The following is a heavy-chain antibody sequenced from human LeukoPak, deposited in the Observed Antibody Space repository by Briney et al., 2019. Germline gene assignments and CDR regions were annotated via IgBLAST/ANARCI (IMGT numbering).Heavy chain of an antibody. CDR2: IDSTGST. J-gene: IGHJ3*02. Sequence: GSLRLSCVASGILVSSNYMSWVRQAPGKGLVWVSFIDSTGSTYYADSVKGRFTISRDNSRNTLYLQMNSLRVEDTAVYYCARRERLGYSYGRGTLDIWGQGTMVTVSS. D-gene: IGHD5-18*01. V-gene: IGHV3-66*01. CDR1: GILVSSNY. CDR3: ARRERLGYSYGRGTLDI.